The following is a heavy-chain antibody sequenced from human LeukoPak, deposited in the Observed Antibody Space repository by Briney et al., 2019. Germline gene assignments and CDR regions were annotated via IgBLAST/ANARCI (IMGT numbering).Heavy chain of an antibody. D-gene: IGHD6-13*01. Sequence: SETLSLTCAVYGGSFSGYYWSWIRQPPGKGLEWIGEINHSGSTNYNPSLKSRVTISVDTSKNQFSLKLSSVTAADTAVYCCARCRKAAAAWEDHFDYWGQGTLVSVLS. V-gene: IGHV4-34*01. CDR1: GGSFSGYY. CDR3: ARCRKAAAAWEDHFDY. J-gene: IGHJ4*02. CDR2: INHSGST.